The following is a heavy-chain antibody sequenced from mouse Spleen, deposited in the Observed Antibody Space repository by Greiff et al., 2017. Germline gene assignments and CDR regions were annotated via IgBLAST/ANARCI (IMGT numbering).Heavy chain of an antibody. CDR3: ARDEDYYYGSRGAMDY. CDR1: GYAFSSSW. V-gene: IGHV1-82*01. D-gene: IGHD1-1*01. J-gene: IGHJ4*01. CDR2: IYPGDGDT. Sequence: QVQLKESGPELVKPGASVKISCKASGYAFSSSWMNWVKQRPGKGLEWIGRIYPGDGDTNYNGKFKGKATLTADKSSSTAYMQLSSLTSEDSAVYFCARDEDYYYGSRGAMDYWGQGTSVTVSS.